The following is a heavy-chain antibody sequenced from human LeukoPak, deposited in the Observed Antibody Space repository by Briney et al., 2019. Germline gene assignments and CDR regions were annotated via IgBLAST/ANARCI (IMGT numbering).Heavy chain of an antibody. CDR3: AKDSMTTVTTGWFDP. J-gene: IGHJ5*02. CDR1: GFTFDDYA. V-gene: IGHV3-9*01. D-gene: IGHD4-17*01. Sequence: GGSLRLSCAASGFTFDDYAMHWVRQAPGKGLEWVSGISWNSGSIGYADSVKGRFTISRDNAKNSLYLQMNSLRAEDTALYYCAKDSMTTVTTGWFDPWGQGTLVTVSS. CDR2: ISWNSGSI.